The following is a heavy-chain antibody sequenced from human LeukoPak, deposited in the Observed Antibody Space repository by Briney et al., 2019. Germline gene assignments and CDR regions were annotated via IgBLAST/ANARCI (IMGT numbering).Heavy chain of an antibody. V-gene: IGHV1-69*04. CDR2: IIPIFGIA. J-gene: IGHJ5*02. Sequence: SGKVSCKASGGTFSSYAISWVRQAPGQGLEWMGRIIPIFGIANYAQKFQGRVTITADKSTSTADMELSSLRSEDTAVYYCARDTLGSPTELNWFAPWGQGTLVTVSS. D-gene: IGHD1-26*01. CDR1: GGTFSSYA. CDR3: ARDTLGSPTELNWFAP.